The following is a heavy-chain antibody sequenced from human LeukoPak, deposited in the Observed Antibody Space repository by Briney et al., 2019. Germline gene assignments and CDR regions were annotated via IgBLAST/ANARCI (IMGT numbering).Heavy chain of an antibody. V-gene: IGHV3-30-3*01. CDR1: GFTFSSYA. D-gene: IGHD3-10*01. Sequence: PGGSLRLSCAASGFTFSSYATHWVRQAPGKGLEWVAVISYDGSNKYYADSVKGRFTISRDNSKNTLYLQMNSLRAEDTAVYYCAASWFGELGFDYWGQGTLVTVSS. J-gene: IGHJ4*02. CDR2: ISYDGSNK. CDR3: AASWFGELGFDY.